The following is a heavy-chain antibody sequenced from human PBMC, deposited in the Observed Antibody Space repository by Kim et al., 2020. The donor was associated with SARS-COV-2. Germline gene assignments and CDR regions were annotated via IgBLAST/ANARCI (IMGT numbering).Heavy chain of an antibody. D-gene: IGHD4-4*01. V-gene: IGHV4-59*08. J-gene: IGHJ2*01. CDR3: ARHAMTTAHWYFDL. Sequence: NPSLKSRVTISVDTSKNQFSLKLSSVTAADTAVYYCARHAMTTAHWYFDLWGRGTLVTVSS.